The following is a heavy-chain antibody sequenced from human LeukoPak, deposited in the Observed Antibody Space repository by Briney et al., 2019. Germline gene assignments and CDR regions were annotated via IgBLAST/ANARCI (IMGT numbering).Heavy chain of an antibody. Sequence: ASVKVSCKASGYTFTSYYMHWVRQAPGQGLEWMGIVNPSGGSTSYAQKFQGRVTMTRDTSTSTVYMELSSLRSEDTAVYYCATRYCSGGSCPPHYYYSMDVWGQGTTVTVSS. CDR3: ATRYCSGGSCPPHYYYSMDV. D-gene: IGHD2-15*01. CDR1: GYTFTSYY. CDR2: VNPSGGST. V-gene: IGHV1-46*01. J-gene: IGHJ6*02.